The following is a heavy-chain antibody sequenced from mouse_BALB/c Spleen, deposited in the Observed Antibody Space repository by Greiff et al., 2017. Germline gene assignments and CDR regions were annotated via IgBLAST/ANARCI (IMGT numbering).Heavy chain of an antibody. D-gene: IGHD2-1*01. J-gene: IGHJ4*01. CDR2: IDPANGNT. CDR3: ARDGNYHYYAMDY. Sequence: EVKLVESGAELVKPGASVKLSCTASGFNIKDTYMHWVKQRPEQGLEWIGRIDPANGNTKYDPKFQGKATITADTSSNTAYLQLSSLTSEDTAVYYCARDGNYHYYAMDYWGQGTSVTVSS. CDR1: GFNIKDTY. V-gene: IGHV14-3*02.